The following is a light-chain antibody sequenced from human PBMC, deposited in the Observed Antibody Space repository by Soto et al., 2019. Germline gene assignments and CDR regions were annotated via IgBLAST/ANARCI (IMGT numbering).Light chain of an antibody. J-gene: IGKJ4*01. V-gene: IGKV1-5*01. CDR2: DAS. CDR3: QQYNSYSLT. CDR1: QSISSW. Sequence: DIQMTQSPSTLSASVVDVATVTVRASQSISSWLAWYQQKPGKAPKLLIYDASSLESGVPSRFSGSGSGTEFTLTISSLQPDDFATYYCQQYNSYSLTFGGGTKVDI.